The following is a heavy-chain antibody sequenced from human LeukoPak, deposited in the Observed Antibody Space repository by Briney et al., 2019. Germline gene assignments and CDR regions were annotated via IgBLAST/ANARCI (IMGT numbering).Heavy chain of an antibody. V-gene: IGHV5-51*01. CDR3: ARPRSSSDPEEAFDI. J-gene: IGHJ3*02. D-gene: IGHD6-6*01. CDR1: GYNFTNYW. Sequence: GESLKVSCKGSGYNFTNYWIGWVRQMPGKGLEWMGIIYPGDSETRYSPSFQGQVTMSADKSISTAYLQWSSLKASDTAMYYCARPRSSSDPEEAFDIWGQGTMVTVSS. CDR2: IYPGDSET.